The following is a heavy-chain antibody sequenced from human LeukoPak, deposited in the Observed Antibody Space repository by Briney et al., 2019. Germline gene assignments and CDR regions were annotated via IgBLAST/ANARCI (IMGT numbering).Heavy chain of an antibody. CDR1: GYIFVNFG. CDR3: ARDSSAYTRHFDY. V-gene: IGHV1-18*01. CDR2: ISAYNGNT. Sequence: ASVKVSCKASGYIFVNFGISWVRQAPRQGLEWVGWISAYNGNTNYAQKFRGRVTMTTDTSTNTAYMDLRNLGSDDTAMYFCARDSSAYTRHFDYWGQGSLVTVSS. J-gene: IGHJ4*02. D-gene: IGHD3-22*01.